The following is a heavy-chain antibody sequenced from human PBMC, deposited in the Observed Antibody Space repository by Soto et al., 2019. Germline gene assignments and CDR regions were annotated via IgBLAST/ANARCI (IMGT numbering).Heavy chain of an antibody. CDR3: ARGHLAVVPVASWFYYMDV. D-gene: IGHD2-2*01. CDR2: INAGNGNT. V-gene: IGHV1-3*01. CDR1: GYTFTNYA. J-gene: IGHJ6*03. Sequence: QVQLVQSGAEVEKPGASVKVSCKASGYTFTNYAVHWVRQAPGQRLEWMGWINAGNGNTRFSQNLQGRVTSTRDTSARTVSMGMSSLRSEDTAVYYCARGHLAVVPVASWFYYMDVWGKGTTVTVSS.